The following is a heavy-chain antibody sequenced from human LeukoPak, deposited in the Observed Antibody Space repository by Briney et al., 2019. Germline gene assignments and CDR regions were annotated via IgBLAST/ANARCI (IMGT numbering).Heavy chain of an antibody. Sequence: SETLSLTCAVYGGSFSGYYWSWIRQPPGKGLEWIGEINHSGSTNYNPSLKSRVTMSVDTSKNQFSLKLSSVTAADTAVYYCARVMYSSSGLVADYWGQGTLVTVSS. CDR1: GGSFSGYY. CDR3: ARVMYSSSGLVADY. J-gene: IGHJ4*02. D-gene: IGHD6-6*01. V-gene: IGHV4-34*01. CDR2: INHSGST.